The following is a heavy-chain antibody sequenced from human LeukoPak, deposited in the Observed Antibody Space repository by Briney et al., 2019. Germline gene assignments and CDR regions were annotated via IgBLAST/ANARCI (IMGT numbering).Heavy chain of an antibody. V-gene: IGHV3-30*01. CDR2: ISYDETNV. Sequence: PGGSLRLSCVASGFTFSTYPIYWVRQAPGKELEWVAVISYDETNVYYADSVKGRFTISRDNSKNTLYLQMDSLRPEDTAVYYCARDRYWTFDYWGQGTLVTVSS. J-gene: IGHJ4*02. CDR1: GFTFSTYP. CDR3: ARDRYWTFDY. D-gene: IGHD1-1*01.